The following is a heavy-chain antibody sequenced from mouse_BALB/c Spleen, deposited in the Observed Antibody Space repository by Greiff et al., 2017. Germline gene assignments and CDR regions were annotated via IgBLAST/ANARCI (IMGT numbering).Heavy chain of an antibody. CDR1: GYSITSDYA. Sequence: EVKLMESGPGLVKPSQSLSLTCTVTGYSITSDYAWNWIRQFPGNKLEWMGYISYSGSTSYNPSLKSRISITRDTSKNQFFLQLNSVTTEDTATYYCASYGSSSPWFAYWGQGTLVTVSA. CDR3: ASYGSSSPWFAY. V-gene: IGHV3-2*02. CDR2: ISYSGST. D-gene: IGHD1-1*01. J-gene: IGHJ3*01.